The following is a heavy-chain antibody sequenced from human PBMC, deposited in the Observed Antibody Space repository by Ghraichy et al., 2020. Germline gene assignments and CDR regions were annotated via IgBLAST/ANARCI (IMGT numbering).Heavy chain of an antibody. CDR2: ISGDGNT. J-gene: IGHJ5*02. CDR1: GFTFSSYA. Sequence: LSLTCAASGFTFSSYAMNWVRQAPGIGLEWVSGISGDGNTYYTDSVKGWFTISRDNSKNTLYLQMNSLRGEDTALYYCAKDHISAVDGWFDPWGQGTLVTVSS. V-gene: IGHV3-23*01. CDR3: AKDHISAVDGWFDP. D-gene: IGHD6-13*01.